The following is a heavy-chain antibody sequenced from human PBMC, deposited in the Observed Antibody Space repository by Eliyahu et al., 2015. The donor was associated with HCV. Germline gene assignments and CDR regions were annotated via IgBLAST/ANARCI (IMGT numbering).Heavy chain of an antibody. Sequence: QVQLVQSGAEVKKPGASVTLSCRASGYTFTTYYIHWVRLAPGQGLEWLGRINPSGGGTVYAQDFQDRVTLTSDSATSTVSMELSSLTSDDTAVYYCAKALAPYSYCDYWGPGTLVTVSS. CDR3: AKALAPYSYCDY. V-gene: IGHV1-46*01. CDR1: GYTFTTYY. J-gene: IGHJ4*02. CDR2: INPSGGGT. D-gene: IGHD2-21*01.